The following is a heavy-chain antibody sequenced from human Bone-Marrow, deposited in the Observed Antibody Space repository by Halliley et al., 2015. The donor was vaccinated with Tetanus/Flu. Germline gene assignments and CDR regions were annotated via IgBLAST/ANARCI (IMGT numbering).Heavy chain of an antibody. CDR2: IGASGYTT. CDR3: AKGISGIAAAVDY. V-gene: IGHV3-23*01. CDR1: GFTFSIYA. D-gene: IGHD6-13*01. J-gene: IGHJ4*02. Sequence: CAASGFTFSIYAMNWVRQAPGKGLEWVSSIGASGYTTYYADSVKGRFTISRDNSKNTLYLQMNSLRAEDTAVYYCAKGISGIAAAVDYWGQGTLVTVSS.